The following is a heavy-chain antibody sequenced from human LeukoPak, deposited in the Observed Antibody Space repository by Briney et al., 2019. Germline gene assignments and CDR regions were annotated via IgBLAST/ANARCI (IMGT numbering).Heavy chain of an antibody. V-gene: IGHV3-21*01. CDR1: GFSFRNYA. Sequence: GGSLGLSCVASGFSFRNYAIHWVRQAPGKGLEWVSSISSSSSYIYYADSVKGRFTISRDNAKNSLYLQMNSLRAEDTAVYYCARHRSFPSDYWGQGTLVTVSS. J-gene: IGHJ4*02. CDR2: ISSSSSYI. CDR3: ARHRSFPSDY.